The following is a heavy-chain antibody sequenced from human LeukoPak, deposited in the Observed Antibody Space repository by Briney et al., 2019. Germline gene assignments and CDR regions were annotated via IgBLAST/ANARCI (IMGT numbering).Heavy chain of an antibody. CDR1: GGSISSSSYY. Sequence: SETLSLTCTVSGGSISSSSYYWGWIRQPPGEGLEWIGSIYYSGSTHYNPSLKSRVSISVDTSKNQFSLKLSSVTAADTDVYYCARNATVTTLKRAYNWFDPWGQGTLVTVSS. V-gene: IGHV4-39*01. CDR3: ARNATVTTLKRAYNWFDP. CDR2: IYYSGST. D-gene: IGHD4-17*01. J-gene: IGHJ5*02.